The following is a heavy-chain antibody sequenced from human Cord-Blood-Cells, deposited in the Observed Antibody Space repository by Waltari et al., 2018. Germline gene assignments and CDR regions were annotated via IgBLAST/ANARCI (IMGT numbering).Heavy chain of an antibody. Sequence: QVQLVQSGAEVKKPGSSVKVSCKASGGPFSSYAISWVRRAPGQGLEWMGGIIPILGIANYAQKFQGRVTITADKSTSTAYMELSSLRSEDTAVYYCALTGTSDYPHYFDYWGQGTLVTVSS. CDR3: ALTGTSDYPHYFDY. CDR1: GGPFSSYA. D-gene: IGHD4-17*01. CDR2: IIPILGIA. J-gene: IGHJ4*02. V-gene: IGHV1-69*10.